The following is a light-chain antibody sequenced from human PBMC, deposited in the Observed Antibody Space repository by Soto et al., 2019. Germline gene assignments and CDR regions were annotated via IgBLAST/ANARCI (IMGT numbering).Light chain of an antibody. CDR2: SNN. V-gene: IGLV1-44*01. CDR3: AAWDDSLSGRV. Sequence: QSVLTQPPSASGTPGQRVTISCSGSNSNIGSNTVNWYQQLPGTAPKLLIYSNNLRPSGVPDRFSGSKSGTSASLTISGLQSEDEADYYCAAWDDSLSGRVFGGGTKLTVL. J-gene: IGLJ3*02. CDR1: NSNIGSNT.